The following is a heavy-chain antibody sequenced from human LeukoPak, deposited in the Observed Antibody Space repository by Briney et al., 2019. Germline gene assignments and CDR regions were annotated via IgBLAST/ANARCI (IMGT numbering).Heavy chain of an antibody. CDR2: ISWNSGSI. V-gene: IGHV3-9*01. Sequence: GGSLRLSCAASGFTFDDYAMHWVRQAPGKGLEWVSGISWNSGSIGYADSVKRRFTISRDNAKNSLYLQMNSLRAEDTALYYCAKDLGLLPQYFQHWGQGTLVTVSS. D-gene: IGHD2-15*01. CDR1: GFTFDDYA. CDR3: AKDLGLLPQYFQH. J-gene: IGHJ1*01.